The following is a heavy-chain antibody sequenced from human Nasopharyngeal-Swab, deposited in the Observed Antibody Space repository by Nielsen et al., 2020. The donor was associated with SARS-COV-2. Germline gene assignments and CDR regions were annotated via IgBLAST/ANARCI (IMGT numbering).Heavy chain of an antibody. CDR1: GFTFSSYW. V-gene: IGHV3-74*01. CDR2: INSDGSST. J-gene: IGHJ6*02. D-gene: IGHD2-21*01. CDR3: AKAPYLRGLDV. Sequence: GESLKISCAASGFTFSSYWMHWVRQAPGKGLVWVSRINSDGSSTSYADSVKGRFTISRDNAKNTLYLQTNSLRVEDTAVYYCAKAPYLRGLDVWGQGTTVTVSS.